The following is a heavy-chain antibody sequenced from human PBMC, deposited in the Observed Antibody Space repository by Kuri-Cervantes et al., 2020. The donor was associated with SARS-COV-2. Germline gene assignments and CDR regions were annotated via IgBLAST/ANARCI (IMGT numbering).Heavy chain of an antibody. J-gene: IGHJ6*02. D-gene: IGHD2-2*01. Sequence: SVKVSCKASGFTFTSSAVRWVRQARGQRLEWIGWIVVGSGNTNYAKKFQERVTITRDMSTSTAYMELSILRSEDTAVYYCAAVPRDVVVPASRYYYGMDVWGQGTTVTVSS. V-gene: IGHV1-58*01. CDR1: GFTFTSSA. CDR3: AAVPRDVVVPASRYYYGMDV. CDR2: IVVGSGNT.